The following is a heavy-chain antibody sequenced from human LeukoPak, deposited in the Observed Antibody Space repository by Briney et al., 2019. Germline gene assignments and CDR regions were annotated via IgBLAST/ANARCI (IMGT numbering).Heavy chain of an antibody. CDR2: ISSSGSTI. Sequence: GGSLRLSCAASGFTFSSYEMNWVRQAPGKGLEWVSYISSSGSTIYYADSVKGRFTISRDNAKNSLYPQMNSLRAEDTAVYYCARAAGRWLPFFDYWGQGTLVTVSS. V-gene: IGHV3-48*03. D-gene: IGHD5-24*01. CDR3: ARAAGRWLPFFDY. J-gene: IGHJ4*02. CDR1: GFTFSSYE.